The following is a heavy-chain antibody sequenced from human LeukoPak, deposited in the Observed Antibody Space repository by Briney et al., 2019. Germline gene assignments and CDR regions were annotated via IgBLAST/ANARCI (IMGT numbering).Heavy chain of an antibody. V-gene: IGHV4-34*01. Sequence: PSETLSLTCAVYGGSFSGYYWSWTRQPPGKGLEWIGEINHSGSTNYDPSLKSRVTISVDTFKNQFSLKLSPVTAADTAVYYCARVLPTTVTTMIWFDPWGQGTLVTVSS. J-gene: IGHJ5*02. CDR2: INHSGST. D-gene: IGHD4-11*01. CDR1: GGSFSGYY. CDR3: ARVLPTTVTTMIWFDP.